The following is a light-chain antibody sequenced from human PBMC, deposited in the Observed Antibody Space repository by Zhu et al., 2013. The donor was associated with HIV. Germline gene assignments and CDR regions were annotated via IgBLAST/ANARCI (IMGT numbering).Light chain of an antibody. J-gene: IGKJ5*01. Sequence: DIQLTQSPSFLSASVGDRVTITCRASQRISTFLAWYQQKPGKAPQLLIYGASTLEGGVPSRFSGSGSGAEFTLTISSLQPEDFATYYCQQYNSYSPITFGQGTRVDIK. CDR2: GAS. CDR3: QQYNSYSPIT. V-gene: IGKV1-9*01. CDR1: QRISTF.